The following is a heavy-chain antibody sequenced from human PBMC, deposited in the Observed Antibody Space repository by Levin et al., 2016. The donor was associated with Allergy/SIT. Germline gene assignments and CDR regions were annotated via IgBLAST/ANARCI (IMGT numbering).Heavy chain of an antibody. Sequence: ASVKVSCKVSGYTLTELSMHWVRQAPGKGLEWMGGFDPEDGETIYAQKFQGRVTMTEDTSTDTAYMELSSLRSEDTAVYYCATELLLKNSHPHRGYYVWGQGTTVTVSS. CDR3: ATELLLKNSHPHRGYYV. D-gene: IGHD3-22*01. CDR2: FDPEDGET. J-gene: IGHJ6*02. CDR1: GYTLTELS. V-gene: IGHV1-24*01.